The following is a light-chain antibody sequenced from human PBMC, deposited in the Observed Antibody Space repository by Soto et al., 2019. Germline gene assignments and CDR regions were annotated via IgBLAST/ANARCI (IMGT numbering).Light chain of an antibody. J-gene: IGKJ1*01. V-gene: IGKV3-20*01. CDR1: QSVVSSY. Sequence: EVVLPQSPGTLSFSPEERATLSCRASQSVVSSYLAWYQQKPGQAPRLLIYDASSRATGIPDRFSGSGSGTDFTITISRLEPEDFAVYFCQHCGISPHTFGQGTKVDIK. CDR2: DAS. CDR3: QHCGISPHT.